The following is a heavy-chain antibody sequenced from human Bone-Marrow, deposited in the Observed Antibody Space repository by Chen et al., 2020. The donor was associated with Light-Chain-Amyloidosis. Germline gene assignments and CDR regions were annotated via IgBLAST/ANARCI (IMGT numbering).Heavy chain of an antibody. Sequence: QVQLQESGPGLVKPSETLSLTCAVSGYSISSGYYWGWIRQPPGKGLEWIGSIYHSGSTYYNPSLKSRVTISVDTSKTQFSLKLSSVTAADTAVYYCAREGGGSYYFDYWGQGTLVTVSS. CDR2: IYHSGST. V-gene: IGHV4-38-2*02. CDR1: GYSISSGYY. D-gene: IGHD1-26*01. CDR3: AREGGGSYYFDY. J-gene: IGHJ4*02.